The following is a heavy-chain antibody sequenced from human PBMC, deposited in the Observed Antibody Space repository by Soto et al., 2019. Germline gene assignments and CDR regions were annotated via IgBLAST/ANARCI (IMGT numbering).Heavy chain of an antibody. J-gene: IGHJ6*02. Sequence: SVKVSCKASGGTLSSYAISWVRQAPGQGLEWMGGIIPIFGTANYAQKFQGRVTITADKSTSTAYMELSSLRSEDTAVYYCARRKQLVGYYYYGMDVWGQGTTVTVSS. CDR1: GGTLSSYA. CDR3: ARRKQLVGYYYYGMDV. D-gene: IGHD6-6*01. V-gene: IGHV1-69*06. CDR2: IIPIFGTA.